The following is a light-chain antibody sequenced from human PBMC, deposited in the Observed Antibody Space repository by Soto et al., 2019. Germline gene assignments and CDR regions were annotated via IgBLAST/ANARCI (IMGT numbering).Light chain of an antibody. J-gene: IGKJ2*01. CDR1: QDISTY. CDR3: QQYDSLPYT. Sequence: DIQMTHSPSSLSASVGDRVTITCQASQDISTYLNWYQQKQGKAPNLLIYHASILEAGVPSRFSGSGSGTYFTFTISSLQPEDIATYYCQQYDSLPYTFGQGTKLEIK. V-gene: IGKV1-33*01. CDR2: HAS.